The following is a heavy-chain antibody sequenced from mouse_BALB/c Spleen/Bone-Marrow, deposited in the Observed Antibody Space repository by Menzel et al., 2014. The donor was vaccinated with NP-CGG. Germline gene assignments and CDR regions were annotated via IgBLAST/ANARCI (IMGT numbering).Heavy chain of an antibody. CDR1: GFSLSRYN. D-gene: IGHD2-3*01. V-gene: IGHV2-6-4*01. J-gene: IGHJ4*01. CDR3: ARMDGGYYVMDY. Sequence: QVQLQQSGPGLVAPSQNLSITCTVSGFSLSRYNIHWIRQPPGKGLEWLGMIWGGGGTDHNSALKSRLRISKDNSKSQIFLKINSLQIDDTAMYYCARMDGGYYVMDYWGQGTSVTVSS. CDR2: IWGGGGT.